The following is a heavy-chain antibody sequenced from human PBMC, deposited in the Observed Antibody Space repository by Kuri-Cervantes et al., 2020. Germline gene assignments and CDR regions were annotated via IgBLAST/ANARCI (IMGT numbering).Heavy chain of an antibody. CDR3: AKDRSPGSYNYDAFDI. Sequence: GGSLRLSCAASGFTFRNYVMSWVRQAPGKVPEWVSSVSADGGSTYYADSVKGRFTISRDNSENTIYLQMNSLRAGDTAVYYCAKDRSPGSYNYDAFDIWGQGPMVTVSS. J-gene: IGHJ3*02. D-gene: IGHD3-10*01. V-gene: IGHV3-23*01. CDR2: VSADGGST. CDR1: GFTFRNYV.